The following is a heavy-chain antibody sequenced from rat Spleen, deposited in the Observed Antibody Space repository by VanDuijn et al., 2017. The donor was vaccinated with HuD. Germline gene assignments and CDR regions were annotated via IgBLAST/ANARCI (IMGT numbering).Heavy chain of an antibody. CDR2: ISPSGGIT. CDR3: ARRQFGVGYVMDA. CDR1: GFTFSNYD. D-gene: IGHD4-4*01. J-gene: IGHJ4*01. V-gene: IGHV5S13*01. Sequence: EVQLVESGGGLVQPGRSLKLSCAASGFTFSNYDMAWVRQAPTKGLEWVASISPSGGITYYRDSVKGRFTISRDNAKNTLYLQMDSLRSEDTATYYCARRQFGVGYVMDAWGQGASVTVSS.